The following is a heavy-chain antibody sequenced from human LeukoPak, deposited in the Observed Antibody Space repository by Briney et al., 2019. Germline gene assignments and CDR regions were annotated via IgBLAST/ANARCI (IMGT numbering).Heavy chain of an antibody. V-gene: IGHV3-7*01. J-gene: IGHJ4*02. CDR1: GFSISTYS. D-gene: IGHD4-17*01. CDR3: ARLFGGVTTFDY. Sequence: GGSLRLSCAASGFSISTYSMSWVRQGPGKGLKWVATINPDGSVRHYVGSVQGRFTISRDDAENSVYLLMNTLTVEDTAVYYCARLFGGVTTFDYWGQGTLVTVSS. CDR2: INPDGSVR.